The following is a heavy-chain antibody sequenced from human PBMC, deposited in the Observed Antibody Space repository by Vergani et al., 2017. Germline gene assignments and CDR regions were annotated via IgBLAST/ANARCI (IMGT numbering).Heavy chain of an antibody. D-gene: IGHD6-19*01. V-gene: IGHV3-23*01. Sequence: EVQLLGSGGGLVQPGGSLRLSCAASGFTFSSYAMSWVRQAPGKGLEWVSAVSGSGGSTYYADSVKGRFTISRDNSKNTLYLQMNSLRAEDTAVYYCAKGYSSGWYRGHFDYWGQGTLVTVSS. CDR1: GFTFSSYA. CDR3: AKGYSSGWYRGHFDY. CDR2: VSGSGGST. J-gene: IGHJ4*02.